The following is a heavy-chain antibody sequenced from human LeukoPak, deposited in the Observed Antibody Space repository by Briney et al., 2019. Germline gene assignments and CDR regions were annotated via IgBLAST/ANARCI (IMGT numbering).Heavy chain of an antibody. CDR2: IYHSGST. J-gene: IGHJ4*02. Sequence: PSETLSLTCAVSGGSISSSNWWSWVRQPPGKGLEWIGEIYHSGSTYYNPSLKSRVTISVDRSKNQFSLKLSSVTAADTAVYYCARGGGIAAAVNFDYWGQGTLVTVSS. CDR1: GGSISSSNW. D-gene: IGHD6-13*01. CDR3: ARGGGIAAAVNFDY. V-gene: IGHV4-4*02.